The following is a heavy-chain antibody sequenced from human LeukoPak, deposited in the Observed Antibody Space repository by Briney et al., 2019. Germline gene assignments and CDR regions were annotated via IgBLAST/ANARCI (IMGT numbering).Heavy chain of an antibody. CDR2: IYWDDDK. CDR1: GFSLSTSGVG. Sequence: SCPTLVKPTQTLTLTCTFSGFSLSTSGVGVGWTRQPPGKALEWLALIYWDDDKRYSPSLKSRLTITKDTSKNQVVLTMTNMDPVDTATYYCAHRLAGSYHLDYWGQGALVTVSS. J-gene: IGHJ4*02. D-gene: IGHD1-26*01. CDR3: AHRLAGSYHLDY. V-gene: IGHV2-5*02.